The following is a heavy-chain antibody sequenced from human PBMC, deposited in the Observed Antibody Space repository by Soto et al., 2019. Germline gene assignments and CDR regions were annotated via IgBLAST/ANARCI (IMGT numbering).Heavy chain of an antibody. V-gene: IGHV1-46*01. CDR2: INPSGGST. CDR3: AREVPSGYQNYYYYGMDV. J-gene: IGHJ6*02. D-gene: IGHD3-22*01. CDR1: GYTFTSYY. Sequence: ASVKVSCKASGYTFTSYYMQWVRQAPGQGLEWMGIINPSGGSTSYAQKFQGRVTMTRDTSTSTVYMELSSLRSEDTAVYYCAREVPSGYQNYYYYGMDVWGQGTTVTVYS.